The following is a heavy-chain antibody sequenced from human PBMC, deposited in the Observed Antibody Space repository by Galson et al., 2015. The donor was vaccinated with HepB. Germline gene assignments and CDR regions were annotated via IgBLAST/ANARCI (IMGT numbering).Heavy chain of an antibody. D-gene: IGHD3-3*01. CDR2: ISSNGGST. CDR3: VKPPDLEWSDYYFDY. Sequence: SLRLSCAASGFTFSSYAMHWVRQAPGKGLEYVSAISSNGGSTYYADSVKGRFTISRDNSKNTLYLQMSSLRAEDTAVYYCVKPPDLEWSDYYFDYWGQGTLVTVSS. CDR1: GFTFSSYA. V-gene: IGHV3-64D*09. J-gene: IGHJ4*02.